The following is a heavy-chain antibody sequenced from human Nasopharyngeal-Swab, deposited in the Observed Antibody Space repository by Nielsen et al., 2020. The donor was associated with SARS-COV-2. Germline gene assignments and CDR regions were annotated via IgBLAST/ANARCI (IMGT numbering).Heavy chain of an antibody. V-gene: IGHV3-23*01. Sequence: SGAATGSTFRRCSMSWVRQAPGKGLEWVSAISASGSSTYYADSVKGRFTISRDNSQNTLYLQMSSLRVEDTAVYYCAKESGSYLYYYYGMDVWGQGTTVTVSS. D-gene: IGHD1-26*01. CDR2: ISASGSST. CDR3: AKESGSYLYYYYGMDV. J-gene: IGHJ6*02. CDR1: GSTFRRCS.